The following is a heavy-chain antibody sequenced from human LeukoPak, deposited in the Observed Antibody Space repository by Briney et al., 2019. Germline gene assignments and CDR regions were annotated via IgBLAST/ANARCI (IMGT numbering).Heavy chain of an antibody. J-gene: IGHJ4*02. V-gene: IGHV4-39*07. CDR3: ARDGYSRGFDY. D-gene: IGHD6-13*01. CDR2: IYYSGST. CDR1: GGSISSSSYY. Sequence: PSETLSLTCTVSGGSISSSSYYWGWIRQPPGKGLEWIGSIYYSGSTYYNPSLKSRVTISVDTSKNQFSLKLSSVTAADTAVYYCARDGYSRGFDYWGQGTLVTVSS.